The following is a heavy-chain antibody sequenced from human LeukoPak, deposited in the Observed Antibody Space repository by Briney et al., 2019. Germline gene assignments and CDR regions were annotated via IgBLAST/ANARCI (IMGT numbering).Heavy chain of an antibody. Sequence: ASVKVSCKASGYTFTSYGISWVRQAPGQGLEWMGWISAYNGNTNYAQKFQGRVTMTEDTSTDTAYMELSSLRSEDTAVYYCATALGYCSSTSCSENYWGQGTQVTVSS. CDR3: ATALGYCSSTSCSENY. CDR1: GYTFTSYG. V-gene: IGHV1-18*01. D-gene: IGHD2-2*01. J-gene: IGHJ4*02. CDR2: ISAYNGNT.